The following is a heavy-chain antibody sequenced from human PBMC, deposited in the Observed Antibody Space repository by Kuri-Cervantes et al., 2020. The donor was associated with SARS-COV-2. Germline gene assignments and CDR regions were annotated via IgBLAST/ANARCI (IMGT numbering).Heavy chain of an antibody. CDR2: IKQDGSEK. CDR3: AKDRLGVPDF. Sequence: GESLKISCAASGFTFSSYWMSWVRQAPGKGLEWVANIKQDGSEKYYVDSVKGRFTISRDNAKNSLYLQMKSLTSEDTAIYYCAKDRLGVPDFWGQGTLVTVSS. V-gene: IGHV3-7*01. J-gene: IGHJ1*01. D-gene: IGHD2-8*01. CDR1: GFTFSSYW.